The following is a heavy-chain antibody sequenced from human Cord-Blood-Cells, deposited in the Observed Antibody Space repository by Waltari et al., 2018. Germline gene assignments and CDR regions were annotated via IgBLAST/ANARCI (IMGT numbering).Heavy chain of an antibody. V-gene: IGHV5-51*01. J-gene: IGHJ5*02. CDR2: IYPGDSDT. D-gene: IGHD2-2*01. Sequence: EVQLVQSGAEVTKPGESLKISCKGSGYRFTSYWIGWVRQRPGKGLEWMGIIYPGDSDTRYSPSFQGQVTISADKSISTAYLQWSSLKASDTAMYYCARQGCSSTSCYNGLDPWGQGTLVTVSS. CDR3: ARQGCSSTSCYNGLDP. CDR1: GYRFTSYW.